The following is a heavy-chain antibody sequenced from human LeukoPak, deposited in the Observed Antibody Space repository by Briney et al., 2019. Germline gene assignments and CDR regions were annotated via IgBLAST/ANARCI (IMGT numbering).Heavy chain of an antibody. J-gene: IGHJ5*02. D-gene: IGHD3-3*01. CDR3: ARDLGYDFWSGPGWFDP. CDR2: IYYSGST. CDR1: NGSISSSDYY. V-gene: IGHV4-61*08. Sequence: SSETLSLTCTVSNGSISSSDYYWSWIRQPPGKGLEGIGYIYYSGSTNYNPSLKSRVTISVDTSKNQFSLKLSSVTAADTAVYYCARDLGYDFWSGPGWFDPWGQGTLVTVSS.